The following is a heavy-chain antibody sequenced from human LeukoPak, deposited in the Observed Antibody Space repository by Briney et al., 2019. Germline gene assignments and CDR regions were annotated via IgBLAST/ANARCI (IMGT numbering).Heavy chain of an antibody. J-gene: IGHJ4*02. V-gene: IGHV1-46*01. CDR2: IKPSGGST. CDR1: GYNFSSHS. D-gene: IGHD5-18*01. Sequence: ASVKVSCEASGYNFSSHSMHWVRQAPGQGLEWMGLIKPSGGSTTYPQKFQGRVTMTIDTSTGTVYMELNVLRPDDADVYYCARSIRAGYGWNSFYFWGQGALVLVSS. CDR3: ARSIRAGYGWNSFYF.